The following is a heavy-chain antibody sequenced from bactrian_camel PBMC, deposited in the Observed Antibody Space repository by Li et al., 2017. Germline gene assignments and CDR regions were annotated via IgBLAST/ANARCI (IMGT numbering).Heavy chain of an antibody. CDR3: AAEGGAWCGVGVNV. CDR2: VGGDGTT. J-gene: IGHJ4*01. V-gene: IGHV3S55*01. CDR1: GYTASSGC. D-gene: IGHD5*01. Sequence: HVQLVESGGGSVQAGGSLRLSCAASGYTASSGCMGRFRQGPGKEREAVAVVGGDGTTSYADSVKGRFTISQDNAKNTLYLQMSSLKPEDTAMYYCAAEGGAWCGVGVNVWGQGTQVTVS.